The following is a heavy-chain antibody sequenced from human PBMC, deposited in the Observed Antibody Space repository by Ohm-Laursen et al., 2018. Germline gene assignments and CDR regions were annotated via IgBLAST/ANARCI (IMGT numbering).Heavy chain of an antibody. D-gene: IGHD1-26*01. J-gene: IGHJ3*02. CDR2: IKQDGSEK. V-gene: IGHV3-7*01. CDR3: FSGHSWEI. CDR1: GFIFSNYW. Sequence: SLRLSCSASGFIFSNYWMTWVRQAPGKGLEWVANIKQDGSEKYYVDSVTGRFTISRDNAKNSLYLQMNSLRAEDTAVYYCFSGHSWEIWGQGTVVTVSS.